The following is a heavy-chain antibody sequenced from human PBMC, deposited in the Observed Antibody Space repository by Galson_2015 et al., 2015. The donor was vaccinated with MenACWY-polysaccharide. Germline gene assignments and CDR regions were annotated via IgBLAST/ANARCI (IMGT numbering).Heavy chain of an antibody. CDR2: IKSKYNGGTT. V-gene: IGHV3-15*01. Sequence: SLRLSCATSGFTFSNAWMSWVRQAPEKGLEWVGRIKSKYNGGTTDYAAPVKGRFSISRDDSQSTAYLQMNSLRTDDTGIYYCTTWGRDVYWGQGTVVTVSP. CDR1: GFTFSNAW. D-gene: IGHD3-10*01. J-gene: IGHJ4*02. CDR3: TTWGRDVY.